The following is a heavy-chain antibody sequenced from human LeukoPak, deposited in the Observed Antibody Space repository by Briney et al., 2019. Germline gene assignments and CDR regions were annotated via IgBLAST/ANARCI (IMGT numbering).Heavy chain of an antibody. CDR1: GFTFGDLW. CDR2: IYSGGNT. CDR3: ARRAGEYSHPYDY. Sequence: GGSLRLSCAASGFTFGDLWMSWVRQAPGKGLEWVSFIYSGGNTHYSDSVKGRFTISRDNSKNTLYLQMNSLRADDTAVYYCARRAGEYSHPYDYWGQGTLVTVSS. J-gene: IGHJ4*02. D-gene: IGHD4-17*01. V-gene: IGHV3-53*01.